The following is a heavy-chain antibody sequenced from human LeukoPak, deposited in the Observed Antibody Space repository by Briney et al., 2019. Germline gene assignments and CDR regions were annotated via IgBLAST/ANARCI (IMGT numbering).Heavy chain of an antibody. CDR2: INPNSGGT. CDR1: GGTFSSYA. D-gene: IGHD6-13*01. Sequence: ASVKVSCKASGGTFSSYAISWVRQAPGQGLEWMGWINPNSGGTNYAQKFQGRVTMTRDTSISTAYMELSRLRSDDTAVYYCARDGEYSSSWYVGGSNFDYWGQGTLVTVSS. J-gene: IGHJ4*02. V-gene: IGHV1-2*02. CDR3: ARDGEYSSSWYVGGSNFDY.